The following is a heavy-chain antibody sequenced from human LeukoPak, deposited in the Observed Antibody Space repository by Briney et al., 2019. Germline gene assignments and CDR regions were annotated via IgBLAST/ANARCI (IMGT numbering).Heavy chain of an antibody. CDR3: AKDRGGYSGSYLGAFDI. CDR1: GFTFSSYE. J-gene: IGHJ3*02. Sequence: GGSLRLSSAASGFTFSSYEMNWVRQAPGKGLEWVSYISSSGSTIYYADSVKGRFTISRDNSKNTLYLQMNSLRAEDTAVYYCAKDRGGYSGSYLGAFDIWGQGTMVTVSS. CDR2: ISSSGSTI. D-gene: IGHD1-26*01. V-gene: IGHV3-48*03.